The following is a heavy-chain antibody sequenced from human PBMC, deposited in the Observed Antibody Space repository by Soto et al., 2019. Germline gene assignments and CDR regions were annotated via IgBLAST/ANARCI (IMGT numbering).Heavy chain of an antibody. CDR3: ARDPWRNWNDEEGHIDY. V-gene: IGHV1-18*01. J-gene: IGHJ4*02. CDR1: GYTFTSYG. D-gene: IGHD1-1*01. CDR2: ISAYNGNT. Sequence: ASVKVSCKASGYTFTSYGISWVRQAPGQGLEWMGWISAYNGNTNYAQKLQGRVTMTTDTSTSTAYMELRSLRSDDTAAYYCARDPWRNWNDEEGHIDYWGQGTLVTVSS.